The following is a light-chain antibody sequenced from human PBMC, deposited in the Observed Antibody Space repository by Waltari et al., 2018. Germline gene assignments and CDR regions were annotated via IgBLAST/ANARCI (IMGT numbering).Light chain of an antibody. V-gene: IGKV1-39*01. CDR1: QSISSY. Sequence: DKVTSTCRASQSISSYLNWYQQKPGKAPKLLIYAASSLQSGVPSRFSGSGSGTDFTLTISSLQPEDFATYYCQQSYSTPPWTFGQGTKVEIK. CDR2: AAS. CDR3: QQSYSTPPWT. J-gene: IGKJ1*01.